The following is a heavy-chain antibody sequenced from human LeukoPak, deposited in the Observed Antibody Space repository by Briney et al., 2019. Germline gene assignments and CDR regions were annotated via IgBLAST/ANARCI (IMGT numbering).Heavy chain of an antibody. CDR2: ISWNSGSI. D-gene: IGHD6-13*01. CDR1: GFTFDDYA. Sequence: GGSLRLSCASSGFTFDDYAMHWVRQAPGKGLDWVSGISWNSGSIGYADSVKGRFTIARDNAKNSLYLQMNSLRAEDTALYYCAKDRSSSWYSASDYWGQGTLVTVSS. V-gene: IGHV3-9*01. CDR3: AKDRSSSWYSASDY. J-gene: IGHJ4*02.